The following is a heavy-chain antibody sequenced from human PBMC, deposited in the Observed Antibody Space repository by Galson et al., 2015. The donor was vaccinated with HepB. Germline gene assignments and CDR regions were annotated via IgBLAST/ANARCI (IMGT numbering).Heavy chain of an antibody. CDR3: AREIQYFDSSGYPSHWFDP. Sequence: TLSLTCSVSGGSISSGAYSWTWIRQPPGRGLEWVGYISHSGRTDYNPSLNSRVTMSVDRSKNHFSLNLNSVTAADTAVYYCAREIQYFDSSGYPSHWFDPWGQGILVTVSS. V-gene: IGHV4-30-2*01. J-gene: IGHJ5*02. D-gene: IGHD3-22*01. CDR1: GGSISSGAYS. CDR2: ISHSGRT.